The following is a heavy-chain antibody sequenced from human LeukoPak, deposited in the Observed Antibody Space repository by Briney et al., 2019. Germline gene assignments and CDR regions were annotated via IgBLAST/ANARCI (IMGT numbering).Heavy chain of an antibody. CDR1: GLAFSSYA. CDR2: ISYDGSNK. J-gene: IGHJ4*02. D-gene: IGHD4-17*01. Sequence: PGGSLRLSCAASGLAFSSYAMHWVRQAPGKGLEWVAAISYDGSNKYYADSVKGRFTISRDNSKNTLYLQMNSLRAEDTAVYYCARYGDYGYYFDYWGQGTLVTVSS. CDR3: ARYGDYGYYFDY. V-gene: IGHV3-30*04.